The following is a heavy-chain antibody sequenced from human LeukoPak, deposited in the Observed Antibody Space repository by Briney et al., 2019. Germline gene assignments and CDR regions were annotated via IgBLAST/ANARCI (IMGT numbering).Heavy chain of an antibody. CDR2: ISSSGSTI. J-gene: IGHJ4*02. Sequence: GGSLRLSCAASGFAFSSYAMHWVRQAPGKGLEWVSYISSSGSTIYYADSVKGRFTISRDNAKNSLYLQMNSLRAEDTAVYYCARGRMGSSTSCWGQGTLVTVSS. D-gene: IGHD2-2*01. CDR3: ARGRMGSSTSC. CDR1: GFAFSSYA. V-gene: IGHV3-48*03.